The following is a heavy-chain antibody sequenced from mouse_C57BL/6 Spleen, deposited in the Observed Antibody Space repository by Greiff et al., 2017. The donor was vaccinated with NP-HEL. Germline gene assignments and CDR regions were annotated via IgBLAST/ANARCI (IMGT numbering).Heavy chain of an antibody. Sequence: QVQLQQSGAELVRPGTSVKVSCKASGYAFTNYLIEWVKQRPGQGLEWIGVINPGSGGTNYNEKFKGKATLTADKSSSTAYMQLSSLTSEDSAVYFCARSGMVTRSAYWGQGTLVTVSA. V-gene: IGHV1-54*01. CDR3: ARSGMVTRSAY. D-gene: IGHD2-2*01. CDR1: GYAFTNYL. CDR2: INPGSGGT. J-gene: IGHJ3*01.